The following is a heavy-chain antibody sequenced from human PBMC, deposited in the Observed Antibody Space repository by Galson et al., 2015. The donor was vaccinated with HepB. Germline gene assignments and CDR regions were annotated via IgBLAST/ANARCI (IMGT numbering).Heavy chain of an antibody. V-gene: IGHV1-18*01. D-gene: IGHD6-13*01. CDR1: GYTFTSYG. CDR3: ARGGSSTWYYSYGMDV. CDR2: ISAYNGNT. Sequence: SVKVSCKASGYTFTSYGISWVRQAPGQGLEWMGWISAYNGNTNYAQKLQGRVTMTTDTSTSTAYMELRSLRSDDTAVYYCARGGSSTWYYSYGMDVWGQGTTVTVSS. J-gene: IGHJ6*02.